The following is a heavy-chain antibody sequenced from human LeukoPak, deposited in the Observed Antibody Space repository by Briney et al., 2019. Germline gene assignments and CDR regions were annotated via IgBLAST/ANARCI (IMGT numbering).Heavy chain of an antibody. Sequence: PGGSLRLSCAASGFTFSTYVMSWVRLAPRAGLEWVSGITNTGGGTNYADSVKGRFTISRDNSKNTLFLQMNSLRAEDTAVYYCARDARSDYVAPAELWGQGTLVTVCS. J-gene: IGHJ4*02. D-gene: IGHD4-17*01. CDR3: ARDARSDYVAPAEL. V-gene: IGHV3-23*01. CDR2: ITNTGGGT. CDR1: GFTFSTYV.